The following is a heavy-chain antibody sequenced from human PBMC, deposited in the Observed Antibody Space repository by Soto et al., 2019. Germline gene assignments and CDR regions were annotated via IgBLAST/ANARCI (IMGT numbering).Heavy chain of an antibody. V-gene: IGHV4-59*08. CDR3: ARQKGSCYGPFNY. CDR2: IYHTGST. J-gene: IGHJ4*02. CDR1: GGSISGYY. D-gene: IGHD5-12*01. Sequence: SETLSLTCTVSGGSISGYYWTWIRQPPQKGLELIGYIYHTGSTHYNPSLKSRVTISIDTSRSQFSLILTSVTAADTAVYYCARQKGSCYGPFNYWGQGTLVSAS.